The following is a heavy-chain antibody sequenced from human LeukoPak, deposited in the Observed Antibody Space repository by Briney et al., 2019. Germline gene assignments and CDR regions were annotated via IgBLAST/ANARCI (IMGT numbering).Heavy chain of an antibody. CDR1: GFTFSSYG. V-gene: IGHV3-33*01. CDR3: ARVQWLDNYYFDY. Sequence: GGSLRLSCAASGFTFSSYGMHWARQAPGKGLEWVAVIWYDGNNKYYADSVKGRFTISRDNSKNTLYLQMNGLRAEDAAEYYCARVQWLDNYYFDYWGQGTLVTVSS. D-gene: IGHD6-19*01. CDR2: IWYDGNNK. J-gene: IGHJ4*02.